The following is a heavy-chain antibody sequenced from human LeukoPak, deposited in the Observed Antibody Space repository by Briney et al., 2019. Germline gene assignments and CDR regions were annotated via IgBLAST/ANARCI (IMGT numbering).Heavy chain of an antibody. CDR3: ARRYGSGSYQTFDP. J-gene: IGHJ5*02. D-gene: IGHD3-10*01. Sequence: ASVKVPCKASGYTFTSYDINWVRQATGQGLEWMGWMNPNSGNTGYAQKFQGRVTMTRNTSISTAYMELSSLRSEDTAVYYCARRYGSGSYQTFDPRGQGTLVTVSS. V-gene: IGHV1-8*01. CDR1: GYTFTSYD. CDR2: MNPNSGNT.